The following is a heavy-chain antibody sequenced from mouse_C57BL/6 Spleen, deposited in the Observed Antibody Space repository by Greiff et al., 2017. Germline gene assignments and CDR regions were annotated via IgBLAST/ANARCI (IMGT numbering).Heavy chain of an antibody. CDR1: GFTFSSYT. V-gene: IGHV5-9*01. CDR2: ISGGGGNT. J-gene: IGHJ2*01. D-gene: IGHD3-2*02. Sequence: VQLQESGGGLVKPGGSLKLSCAASGFTFSSYTMSWVRQTPEKRLEWVATISGGGGNTYYPDSVKGRFTISRDNAKNTLYLQMSSLRSEDTALYYCARQSSGYDFDYWGQGTTLTVSS. CDR3: ARQSSGYDFDY.